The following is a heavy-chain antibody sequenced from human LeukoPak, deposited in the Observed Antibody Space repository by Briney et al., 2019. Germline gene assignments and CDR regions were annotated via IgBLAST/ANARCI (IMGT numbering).Heavy chain of an antibody. CDR1: GFPFSSYW. J-gene: IGHJ4*02. V-gene: IGHV3-7*03. Sequence: GGSLRLSCVASGFPFSSYWMTWVRQAPGKGLEWVANIKQDGSEKYYVDSVKGRFTISRDNAKNSLYLQMNSLRAEDTAVYYCARDSRITFGGVDYWGQGTLVTVSS. CDR3: ARDSRITFGGVDY. D-gene: IGHD3-16*01. CDR2: IKQDGSEK.